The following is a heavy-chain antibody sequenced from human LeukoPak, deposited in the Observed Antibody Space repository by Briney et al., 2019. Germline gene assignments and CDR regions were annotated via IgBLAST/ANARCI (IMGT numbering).Heavy chain of an antibody. D-gene: IGHD4-17*01. CDR2: IYYSGST. J-gene: IGHJ5*02. Sequence: SETLSLTCTVSGGSISSYYWSWIRQPPGKGLEWIGYIYYSGSTNYNPSLKSRITISVDTSKNQFSLKLNSVTAADTAVYYCARGTETTFEGGPYRRYNWFDPWGQGTLVTVSS. CDR3: ARGTETTFEGGPYRRYNWFDP. V-gene: IGHV4-59*08. CDR1: GGSISSYY.